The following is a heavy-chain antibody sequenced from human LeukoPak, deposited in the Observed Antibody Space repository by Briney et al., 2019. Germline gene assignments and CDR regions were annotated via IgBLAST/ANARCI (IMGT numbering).Heavy chain of an antibody. CDR2: INPNSGGT. Sequence: ASVKVSCKASGYTFTGYYMHWVRQAPGQGLEWMGWINPNSGGTNYAQKLQGRVTMTTDTSTSTAYMELRSLRSDDTAVYYCARDDTTIFGVVTDFDYWGQGTLVTVSS. CDR1: GYTFTGYY. V-gene: IGHV1-2*02. J-gene: IGHJ4*02. CDR3: ARDDTTIFGVVTDFDY. D-gene: IGHD3-3*01.